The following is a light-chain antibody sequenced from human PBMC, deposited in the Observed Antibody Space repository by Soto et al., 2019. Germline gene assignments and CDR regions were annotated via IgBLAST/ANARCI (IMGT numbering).Light chain of an antibody. J-gene: IGKJ3*01. V-gene: IGKV1-9*01. CDR2: AAS. Sequence: DIQLTQSPSFLSASVGDRVTITCRASQGISSYLAWYQQKPGKAPKLLIYAASTLQSGVPSRFSGIGTGTEFTLTISSLQPEDFATYYCPHLNSYSLFTFGPGTKVDI. CDR3: PHLNSYSLFT. CDR1: QGISSY.